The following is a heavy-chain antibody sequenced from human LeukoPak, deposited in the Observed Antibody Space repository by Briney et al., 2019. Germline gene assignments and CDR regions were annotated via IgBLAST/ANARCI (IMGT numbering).Heavy chain of an antibody. CDR1: GYTFTSYY. Sequence: ASVKVSCKASGYTFTSYYMHWVRQAPRQGLEWMGIINPSGGSTSYAQKFQGRVTMTRDMSTSTDYMELSSLRSEDTAVYYCVRDNSVEDTAWWFDPWGQGTLVTVSS. V-gene: IGHV1-46*01. D-gene: IGHD4-23*01. CDR3: VRDNSVEDTAWWFDP. J-gene: IGHJ5*02. CDR2: INPSGGST.